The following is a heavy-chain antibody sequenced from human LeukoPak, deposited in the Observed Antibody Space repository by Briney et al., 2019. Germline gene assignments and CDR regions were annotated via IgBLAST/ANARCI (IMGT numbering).Heavy chain of an antibody. Sequence: PGRSLRLSCAASGFTFDDYAMHWVRQAPGKGLEWVSGISWNSGSIGYADSVKGRFTISRDNAKNSLYLQMNSLRAEDTALYYCVASLLPWELLSFGYWGQGTLVTDSS. CDR3: VASLLPWELLSFGY. CDR1: GFTFDDYA. J-gene: IGHJ4*02. V-gene: IGHV3-9*01. CDR2: ISWNSGSI. D-gene: IGHD1-26*01.